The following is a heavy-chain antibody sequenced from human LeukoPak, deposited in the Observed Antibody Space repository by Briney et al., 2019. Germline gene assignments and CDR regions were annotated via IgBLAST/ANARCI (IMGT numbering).Heavy chain of an antibody. CDR3: ARDYYGSGSYLY. CDR1: GYTFTGYY. Sequence: ASVKVSCKASGYTFTGYYMHWVRQAPGQGLEWMGRINPNSGGTNYAQKFQGRVTMTRDTSISAAYMELSRLRSDDTAVYYCARDYYGSGSYLYWGQGTLVTVSS. V-gene: IGHV1-2*06. D-gene: IGHD3-10*01. J-gene: IGHJ4*02. CDR2: INPNSGGT.